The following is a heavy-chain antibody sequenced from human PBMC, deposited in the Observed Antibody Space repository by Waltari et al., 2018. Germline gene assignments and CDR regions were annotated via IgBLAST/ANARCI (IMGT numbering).Heavy chain of an antibody. CDR1: GFTFSSYA. V-gene: IGHV3-30-3*01. J-gene: IGHJ3*02. D-gene: IGHD2-15*01. CDR3: ASVVVYDAFDI. CDR2: ISYDGSNK. Sequence: QVQLVESGGGVVQPGRSLRLSCAASGFTFSSYAMPCVRQAPGKGLEWVAVISYDGSNKYYADSVKGRFTISRDNSKNTLYLQMNSLRAEDTAVYYCASVVVYDAFDIWGQGTMVTVSS.